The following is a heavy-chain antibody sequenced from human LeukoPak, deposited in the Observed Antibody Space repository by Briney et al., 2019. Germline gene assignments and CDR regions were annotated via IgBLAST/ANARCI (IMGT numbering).Heavy chain of an antibody. CDR1: GFTFSSYG. V-gene: IGHV3-30*18. CDR2: ISYDGSNK. D-gene: IGHD4-17*01. J-gene: IGHJ6*02. Sequence: GGSLRLSCAASGFTFSSYGMHWVRQAPGKGLEWVAVISYDGSNKYYADSVKGRFTISRDNSKNTLYLQMNSLRAEDTAVYYCAKDRTTVTTGAHYYGMDVWGQGTTVTVSS. CDR3: AKDRTTVTTGAHYYGMDV.